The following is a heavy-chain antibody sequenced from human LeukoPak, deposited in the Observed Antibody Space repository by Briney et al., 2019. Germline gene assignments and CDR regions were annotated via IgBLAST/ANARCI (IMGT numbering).Heavy chain of an antibody. Sequence: PGGSLRLSCAASGFTFSSYAMHWVRQAPGKGLEWVAVISYDGSNKHYADSVKGRFTISRDNSKNTLYLQMNSLRAEDTAVYYCARSVANLDYWGQGTLVTVSS. D-gene: IGHD5-12*01. J-gene: IGHJ4*02. CDR2: ISYDGSNK. V-gene: IGHV3-30-3*01. CDR1: GFTFSSYA. CDR3: ARSVANLDY.